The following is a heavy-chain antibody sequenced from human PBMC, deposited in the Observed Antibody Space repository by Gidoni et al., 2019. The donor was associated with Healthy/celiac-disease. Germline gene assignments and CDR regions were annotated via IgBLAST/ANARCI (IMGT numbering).Heavy chain of an antibody. J-gene: IGHJ5*02. CDR1: GGSFSGYS. Sequence: QVQLQQWGAGLLKPSETLSLTCAVYGGSFSGYSWSWIRQPPGKGLEWIGEINHSGSTNYNPSLKSRVTISVDTSKNQFSLKLSSVTAADTAVYYCARGVPRYDFWSGYYLRWFDPWGQGTLVTVSS. V-gene: IGHV4-34*01. D-gene: IGHD3-3*01. CDR2: INHSGST. CDR3: ARGVPRYDFWSGYYLRWFDP.